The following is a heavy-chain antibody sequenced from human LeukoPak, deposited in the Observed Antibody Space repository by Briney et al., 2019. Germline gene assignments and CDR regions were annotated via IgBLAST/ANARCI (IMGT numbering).Heavy chain of an antibody. CDR2: VYPDGRST. Sequence: PGGSLRLSCAASKFAFSVHAMHWVRQAPGGGLEWVAIVYPDGRSTSYAESVKGRFTISRDNSNNTLYLEMNSLRAEDTAVYYCVKERSSHYFDYWGQGILVTVSS. CDR3: VKERSSHYFDY. J-gene: IGHJ4*02. CDR1: KFAFSVHA. V-gene: IGHV3-33*06.